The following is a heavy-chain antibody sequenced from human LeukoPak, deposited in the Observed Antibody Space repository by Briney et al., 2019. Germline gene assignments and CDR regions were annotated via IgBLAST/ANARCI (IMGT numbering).Heavy chain of an antibody. V-gene: IGHV4-34*01. CDR2: INHSGST. J-gene: IGHJ4*02. CDR3: ARGYCSSTSCYVDY. D-gene: IGHD2-2*01. CDR1: GGSFSGYY. Sequence: SETLSLTCAVYGGSFSGYYWSWIRQPPGKGLEWIGEINHSGSTNYNPSLKSRVTISADTSKNQFSLKLSSVTAADTAVYYCARGYCSSTSCYVDYWGQGTLVTVSS.